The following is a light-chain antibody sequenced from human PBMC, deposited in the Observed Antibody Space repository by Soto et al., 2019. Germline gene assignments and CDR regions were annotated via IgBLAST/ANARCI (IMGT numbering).Light chain of an antibody. J-gene: IGKJ1*01. Sequence: EMVLTQSPGTLSLSPGERATLSCRASQSVSNNYLAWYQQKPGQAPRLLIYGASNRATGIPDRFSGSGSGTDFTLTSSRLEPEDVAVYYYQQYGISGTFGQGTKVEIK. CDR2: GAS. V-gene: IGKV3-20*01. CDR3: QQYGISGT. CDR1: QSVSNNY.